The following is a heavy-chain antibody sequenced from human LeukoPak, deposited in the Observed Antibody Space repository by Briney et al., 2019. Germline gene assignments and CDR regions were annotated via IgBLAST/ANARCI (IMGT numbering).Heavy chain of an antibody. D-gene: IGHD4-17*01. V-gene: IGHV3-23*01. J-gene: IGHJ2*01. CDR3: AKDQRGDYVFSWGSDWYFDL. CDR1: GFPFSSYA. Sequence: GGSLRLSCAASGFPFSSYAMSWVRQAPGKGLEWVSSISGRGDRTYYADSVKGRFTISRDDSKNTVYLQMNSLRAEDTAVYYCAKDQRGDYVFSWGSDWYFDLWGRGTLVTVSS. CDR2: ISGRGDRT.